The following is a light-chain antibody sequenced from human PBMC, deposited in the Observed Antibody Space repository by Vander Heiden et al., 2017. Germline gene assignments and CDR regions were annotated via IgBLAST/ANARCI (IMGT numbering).Light chain of an antibody. V-gene: IGLV2-14*01. Sequence: QSALTQPASWSGSPGQSITISCTGTSSDVGGYNYVSWYQQHPGKAPKLMIYEVSNRPSGVSNRFSGSKSGNTASLTISGLQAEDEADYYCSSYTSSSTVVFGGGTKLTVL. CDR1: SSDVGGYNY. J-gene: IGLJ2*01. CDR2: EVS. CDR3: SSYTSSSTVV.